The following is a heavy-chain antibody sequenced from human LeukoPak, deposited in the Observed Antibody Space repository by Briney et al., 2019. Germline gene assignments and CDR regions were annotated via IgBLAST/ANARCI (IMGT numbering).Heavy chain of an antibody. D-gene: IGHD3-3*01. CDR1: GGSISSYY. CDR3: ATADKRPDFWSGYCISWFDP. J-gene: IGHJ5*02. V-gene: IGHV4-59*01. CDR2: IYYSGGS. Sequence: SETLSLTCTVSGGSISSYYWSWIRQAPGKGLEWLGYIYYSGGSNYNPSLVRRGTISVDTSTKQFFLMLSTVSGADTAVYYCATADKRPDFWSGYCISWFDPWGQGTLVTVSS.